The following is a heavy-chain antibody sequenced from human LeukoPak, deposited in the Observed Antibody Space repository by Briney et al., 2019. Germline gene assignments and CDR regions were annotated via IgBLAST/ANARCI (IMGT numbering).Heavy chain of an antibody. CDR2: INHSGST. CDR3: ARDHYYGSGSYLPSYDAFDI. CDR1: GGSFSGYY. D-gene: IGHD3-10*01. Sequence: SETLSLTCAVYGGSFSGYYWSWIRQPPGKGLEWIGEINHSGSTNYNPSLKSRVTISVDTSKNQFSLKLSSVTAADTAVYYCARDHYYGSGSYLPSYDAFDIWGQGTMVTVSS. V-gene: IGHV4-34*01. J-gene: IGHJ3*02.